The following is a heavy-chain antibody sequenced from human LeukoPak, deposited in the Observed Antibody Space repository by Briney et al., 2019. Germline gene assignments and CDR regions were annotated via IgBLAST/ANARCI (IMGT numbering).Heavy chain of an antibody. CDR3: AKRSGYTTGWFFDF. CDR1: GFTFSSYA. J-gene: IGHJ4*02. D-gene: IGHD6-19*01. V-gene: IGHV3-23*01. CDR2: ISGSGGST. Sequence: GGSLRLSCAASGFTFSSYAMSWVRQAPGKGLEWVSAISGSGGSTYYADSVKGRFTISRDNSKNTLYLQMNSLRAGDTAVYYCAKRSGYTTGWFFDFWGQGTLVTVSS.